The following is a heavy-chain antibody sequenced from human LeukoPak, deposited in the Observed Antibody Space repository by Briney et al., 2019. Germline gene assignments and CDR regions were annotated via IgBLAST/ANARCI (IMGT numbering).Heavy chain of an antibody. CDR1: GFTFSSYA. CDR2: ISGSGGST. D-gene: IGHD1-26*01. Sequence: GGSLRLSCAASGFTFSSYAMSWVRQAPGKGLEWVSAISGSGGSTYYADSVKGRFTISRDNSKNTLYLQMNSLRAEDTAVYYCAKESHGSGSYYPDGTGDAFDIWGQGTMVTVSS. CDR3: AKESHGSGSYYPDGTGDAFDI. J-gene: IGHJ3*02. V-gene: IGHV3-23*01.